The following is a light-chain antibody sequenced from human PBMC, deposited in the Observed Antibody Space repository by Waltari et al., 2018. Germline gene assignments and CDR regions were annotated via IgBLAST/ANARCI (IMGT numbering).Light chain of an antibody. CDR2: DDS. CDR1: HIGSKS. Sequence: SYVLTQPPSVSVAPGKTARITCGGNHIGSKSVHWDQQKPGQAPVLVVYDDSDRPSGIPERFSGSNSGNTATLTISRVEAGDEADYYCQVWDTSSNLHVVFGGGAKLTVL. CDR3: QVWDTSSNLHVV. V-gene: IGLV3-21*03. J-gene: IGLJ2*01.